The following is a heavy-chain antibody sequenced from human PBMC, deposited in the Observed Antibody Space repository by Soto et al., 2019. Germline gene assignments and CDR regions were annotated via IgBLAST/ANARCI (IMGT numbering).Heavy chain of an antibody. CDR3: ARAYSSSFGSLDY. Sequence: GESLKISCKGSGYSFTSYWINWVRQMPGKGLEWMGRIDPSDSYTSYSPSFQGHVAISSDKSISTAYLQLNSLKASDTAMYYCARAYSSSFGSLDYWGQGTLVTVPQ. J-gene: IGHJ4*02. D-gene: IGHD6-6*01. CDR2: IDPSDSYT. V-gene: IGHV5-10-1*01. CDR1: GYSFTSYW.